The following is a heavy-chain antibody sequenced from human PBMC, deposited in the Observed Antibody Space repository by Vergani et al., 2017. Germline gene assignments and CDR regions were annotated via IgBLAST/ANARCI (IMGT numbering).Heavy chain of an antibody. D-gene: IGHD3-22*01. J-gene: IGHJ3*02. CDR3: AKSRGYYDSSGRSAFDI. V-gene: IGHV3-23*01. CDR1: GFTFSSYA. CDR2: ISGSGGST. Sequence: EVQLLESGGGLVQPGGSLRLSCAASGFTFSSYAMSWVRQAPGKGLDWVSAISGSGGSTYYADSVKGRFTISRDNSKNTLYLQMNSLRAEDTAVYYCAKSRGYYDSSGRSAFDIWGQGTMVTVSS.